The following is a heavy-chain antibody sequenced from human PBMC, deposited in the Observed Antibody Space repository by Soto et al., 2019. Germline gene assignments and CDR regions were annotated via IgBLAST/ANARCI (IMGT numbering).Heavy chain of an antibody. D-gene: IGHD3-10*01. V-gene: IGHV3-20*04. CDR3: ARDRSYGSGSYYNREGGDFDY. Sequence: EVQLVESGGGVVRPGGSLRLSCAASGFTFDDYGMSWVRQAPGKGLEWVSGINWNGGSTGYADSVKGRFTISRDNAKNSLYLQMNSLRAEDTALYYCARDRSYGSGSYYNREGGDFDYWGQGTLVTVSS. CDR2: INWNGGST. J-gene: IGHJ4*02. CDR1: GFTFDDYG.